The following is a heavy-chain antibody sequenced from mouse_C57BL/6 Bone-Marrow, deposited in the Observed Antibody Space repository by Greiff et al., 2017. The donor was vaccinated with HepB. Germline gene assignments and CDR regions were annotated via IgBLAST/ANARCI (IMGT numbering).Heavy chain of an antibody. V-gene: IGHV1-4*01. CDR1: GYTFTSYT. J-gene: IGHJ2*01. CDR2: INPSSGYT. CDR3: ARDYGNPYFDY. Sequence: QVHVKQSGAELARPGASVKMSCKASGYTFTSYTMHWVKQRPGQGLEWIGYINPSSGYTKYNQKFKDKATLTADKSSSTAYMQLSSLTSEDSAVYYCARDYGNPYFDYWGQGTTLTVSS. D-gene: IGHD1-1*01.